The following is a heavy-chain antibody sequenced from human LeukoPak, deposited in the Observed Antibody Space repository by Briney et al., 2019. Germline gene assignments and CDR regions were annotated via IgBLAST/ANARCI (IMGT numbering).Heavy chain of an antibody. J-gene: IGHJ4*02. Sequence: SGGSLRLSCAASGFTFSSYWMHWVRQAPGKGLVWVSRINSDGSSTSYADSVKGRFTISRDSAKNTLYLQMNSLRAEDTAVYYCTRDISGYEANTFDYWGQGTLVTVSS. CDR1: GFTFSSYW. CDR3: TRDISGYEANTFDY. V-gene: IGHV3-74*01. D-gene: IGHD5-12*01. CDR2: INSDGSST.